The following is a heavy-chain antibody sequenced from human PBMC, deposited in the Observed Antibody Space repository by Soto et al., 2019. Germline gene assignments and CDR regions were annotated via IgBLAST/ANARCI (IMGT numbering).Heavy chain of an antibody. V-gene: IGHV3-21*01. J-gene: IGHJ4*02. CDR3: ARGTGYFDF. D-gene: IGHD1-1*01. CDR2: VSAGSSSI. Sequence: EVQLVESGGGLVKPGGSLRLSCAASGFTFGSYTMNWVRQAPGRGLEWVSSVSAGSSSIYYADSVKGRLTISRDDARNSLYLQLNSRSAGDTAGYYCARGTGYFDFWGQGPLVTVSS. CDR1: GFTFGSYT.